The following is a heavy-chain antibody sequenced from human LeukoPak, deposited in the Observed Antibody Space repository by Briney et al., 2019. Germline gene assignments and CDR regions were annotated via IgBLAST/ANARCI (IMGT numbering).Heavy chain of an antibody. CDR2: INTDGSST. V-gene: IGHV3-74*01. CDR3: ARLVPYYYGMDV. J-gene: IGHJ6*02. Sequence: GGSLRLSCAASGFTFGSYWMHWVRQAPGKGLVWVSRINTDGSSTSYADSVKGRFTISRDNAKNSLYLQMNSLRAEDTAVYYCARLVPYYYGMDVWGQGTTVTVSS. D-gene: IGHD2-2*01. CDR1: GFTFGSYW.